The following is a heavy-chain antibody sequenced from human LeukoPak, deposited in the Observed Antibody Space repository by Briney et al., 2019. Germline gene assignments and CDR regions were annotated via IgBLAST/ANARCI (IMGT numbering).Heavy chain of an antibody. J-gene: IGHJ5*02. V-gene: IGHV3-30*02. D-gene: IGHD3-3*01. Sequence: GGSLRLSCAASGFIFSSYGMHWVRQAPGKGLEWVAFIRYDGTTKYYADSVRGRFTISRDDSTNTVYLEMNSLRREYAAVYYCAKGSGYYTYNWFDPWGQGTLVTVSS. CDR3: AKGSGYYTYNWFDP. CDR1: GFIFSSYG. CDR2: IRYDGTTK.